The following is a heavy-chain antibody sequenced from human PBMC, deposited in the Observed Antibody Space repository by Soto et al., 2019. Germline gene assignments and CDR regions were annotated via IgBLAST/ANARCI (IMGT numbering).Heavy chain of an antibody. CDR2: INAGNGNT. J-gene: IGHJ6*02. CDR1: GYTFTSYA. V-gene: IGHV1-3*01. Sequence: QVQLVQSGAEVKKPGASVKVSCKASGYTFTSYAMHWVRQAPGQRLEWMGWINAGNGNTKYSQKFQGRFTITRDTSASTAYMELSSLRSEDTAVYYCARDLGYCSSTSCYSSGMDVWGQGTTVTVSS. CDR3: ARDLGYCSSTSCYSSGMDV. D-gene: IGHD2-2*03.